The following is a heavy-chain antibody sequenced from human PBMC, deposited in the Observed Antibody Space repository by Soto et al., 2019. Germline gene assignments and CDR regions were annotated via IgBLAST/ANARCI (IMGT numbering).Heavy chain of an antibody. CDR1: GGSITDYY. J-gene: IGHJ4*02. V-gene: IGHV4-59*01. Sequence: KTSETLSLTCNVSGGSITDYYWSWIRQPPGKGLEWIGYIYDSGTTNYKPSLESRVTISVDTSKNQFSLTLTSVTAADTAVYYCARARVGRGRYFDYWGQGAQVTVS. D-gene: IGHD3-10*01. CDR2: IYDSGTT. CDR3: ARARVGRGRYFDY.